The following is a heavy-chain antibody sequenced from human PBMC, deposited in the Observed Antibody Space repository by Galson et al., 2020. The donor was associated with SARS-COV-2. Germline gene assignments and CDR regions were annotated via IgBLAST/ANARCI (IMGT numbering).Heavy chain of an antibody. V-gene: IGHV3-66*01. Sequence: GESLKISCAASGFTVSSNYMRWVRQAPGQGLEWVSVIYSGGSTYYADSVKGRFTISRDNSKNTLYLQMNSLRAEDTAVYYWAREKQWLVQNGRLGPWGQGTRVTVSS. J-gene: IGHJ4*02. CDR3: AREKQWLVQNGRLGP. D-gene: IGHD6-19*01. CDR1: GFTVSSNY. CDR2: IYSGGST.